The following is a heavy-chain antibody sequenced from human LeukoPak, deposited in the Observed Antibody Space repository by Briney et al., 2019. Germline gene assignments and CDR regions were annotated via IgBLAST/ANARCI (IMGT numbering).Heavy chain of an antibody. V-gene: IGHV1-18*01. D-gene: IGHD3-22*01. CDR1: GYTFTSYG. Sequence: ASVKVSCKASGYTFTSYGISWVRQAPGQGLEWMGWISAYNGNTNYAQKHQGRVTMTTDTSTSTAYMELRSLRSDDTAVYYCARVLRAYYYDSSGYYCDYWGQGTLVTVSS. CDR2: ISAYNGNT. J-gene: IGHJ4*02. CDR3: ARVLRAYYYDSSGYYCDY.